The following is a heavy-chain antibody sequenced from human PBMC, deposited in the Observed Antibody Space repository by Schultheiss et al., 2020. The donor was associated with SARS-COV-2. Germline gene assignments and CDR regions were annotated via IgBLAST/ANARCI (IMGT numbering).Heavy chain of an antibody. CDR1: GGSFSGYY. V-gene: IGHV4-34*01. Sequence: SETLSLTCAVYGGSFSGYYWSWIRQPPGKGLEWIGEINHSGSTNYNPSLKSRVTISVDTSKNQFSLKMSSVSAADTAVYYCAGHSSSSSFRGPPWGQGTLVTVSS. CDR3: AGHSSSSSFRGPP. CDR2: INHSGST. J-gene: IGHJ4*02. D-gene: IGHD2-2*01.